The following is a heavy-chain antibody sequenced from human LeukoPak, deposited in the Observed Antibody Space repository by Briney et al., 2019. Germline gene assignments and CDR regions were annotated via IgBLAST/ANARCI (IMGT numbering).Heavy chain of an antibody. J-gene: IGHJ4*02. CDR2: ISSSGSII. CDR3: ARRGYSYGLDY. CDR1: GFTFSDYY. Sequence: GGSLRLSCAASGFTFSDYYMSWIRQAPGKGLEWVSYISSSGSIIHYADSVKGRLTISRDNAKNSLWLQMNSLRAEDTAVYYCARRGYSYGLDYWGQGTLVTVSS. D-gene: IGHD5-18*01. V-gene: IGHV3-11*04.